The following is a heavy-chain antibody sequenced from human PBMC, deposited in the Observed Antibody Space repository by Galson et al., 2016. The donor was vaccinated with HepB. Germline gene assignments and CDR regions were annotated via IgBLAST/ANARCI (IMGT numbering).Heavy chain of an antibody. D-gene: IGHD3-10*01. CDR3: ARNRGTTPLHWLDP. V-gene: IGHV4-30-2*01. Sequence: TLSLTCAVSGDSVTNDDYSWSWIRQPPGKGLEWIGYMYFSGSTYNNPSLNSRVTISVDRSRNQFSLNLISVTAAATAVYYCARNRGTTPLHWLDPWGQGTLVTVSS. CDR2: MYFSGST. J-gene: IGHJ5*02. CDR1: GDSVTNDDYS.